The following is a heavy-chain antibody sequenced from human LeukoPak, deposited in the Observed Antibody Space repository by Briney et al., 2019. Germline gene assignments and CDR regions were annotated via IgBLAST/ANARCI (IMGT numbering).Heavy chain of an antibody. D-gene: IGHD3-3*01. V-gene: IGHV1-69*01. CDR2: IIPIFGTA. CDR3: ARDGGFWSGYSYYFDY. J-gene: IGHJ4*02. CDR1: GGTFSSYA. Sequence: VKVSCKASGGTFSSYAISWVRQAPGQGLEWMGGIIPIFGTANYAQKFQGRVTITADESTSTAYMELSSLRSEDTAVYYCARDGGFWSGYSYYFDYWGQGTLVTVSS.